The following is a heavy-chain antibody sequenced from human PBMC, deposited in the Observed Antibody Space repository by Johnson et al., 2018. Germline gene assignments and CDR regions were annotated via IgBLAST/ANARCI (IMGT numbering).Heavy chain of an antibody. Sequence: VQLVESGGAVVHPGGSXRLSCTASDSTFDEYMMHWVRQAPGKALEWVSLISWDGISMFYSDPVRGRFVISRDNRKNSLYLQMKSLTPEDTAFYYCAKDADGSGYFDRWGQGALVTVSS. CDR3: AKDADGSGYFDR. J-gene: IGHJ4*02. V-gene: IGHV3-43*01. CDR1: DSTFDEYM. D-gene: IGHD1-1*01. CDR2: ISWDGISM.